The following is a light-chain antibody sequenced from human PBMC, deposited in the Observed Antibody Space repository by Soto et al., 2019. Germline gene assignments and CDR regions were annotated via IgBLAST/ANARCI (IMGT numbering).Light chain of an antibody. V-gene: IGKV3-20*01. Sequence: ELVLTQSPATLSLSPGERATLSCRASQSVSSYLAWYQQKPGQAPRLLIYDASSRATGVPDRFSGSGSGTDFTLTISRLEPEDFAVYYCHQYGGSPGTLGQGTKVDIK. CDR2: DAS. J-gene: IGKJ1*01. CDR3: HQYGGSPGT. CDR1: QSVSSY.